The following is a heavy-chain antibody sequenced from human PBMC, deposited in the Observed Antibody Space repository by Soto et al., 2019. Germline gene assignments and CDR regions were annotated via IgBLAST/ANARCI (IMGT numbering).Heavy chain of an antibody. CDR1: GFTFSSYW. CDR2: IKQDGSEK. J-gene: IGHJ6*02. Sequence: GGSLRLSCAASGFTFSSYWMSWVRQAPGKGLEWVANIKQDGSEKYYVDSVKGRFTISRDNAKNSLYLQMNSLGAEDTAVYYCARDRGGYDILTGYPPYYGMDVWGQGTTVTVSS. CDR3: ARDRGGYDILTGYPPYYGMDV. V-gene: IGHV3-7*01. D-gene: IGHD3-9*01.